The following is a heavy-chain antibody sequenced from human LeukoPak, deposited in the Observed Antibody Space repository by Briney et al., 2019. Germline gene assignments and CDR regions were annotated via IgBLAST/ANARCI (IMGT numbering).Heavy chain of an antibody. CDR3: ARVTVTTETYYYYYMDV. J-gene: IGHJ6*03. CDR1: GFTFSSYG. D-gene: IGHD4-17*01. V-gene: IGHV3-33*01. Sequence: PGRSLRLSCAASGFTFSSYGMHRVREAPGKGLEWGAVRWYDGSNKYYADPVKGRFTISRDNSKNTLYLQMNSLRAEDTAVYYCARVTVTTETYYYYYMDVWGKGTTVTVSS. CDR2: RWYDGSNK.